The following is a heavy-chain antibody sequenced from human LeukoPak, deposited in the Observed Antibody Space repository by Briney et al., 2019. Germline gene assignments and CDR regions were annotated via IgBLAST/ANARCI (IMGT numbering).Heavy chain of an antibody. CDR1: GFTFSSYW. D-gene: IGHD6-19*01. CDR3: AKDATRTSGWYYFDY. Sequence: GGSLRLSCAASGFTFSSYWIHWVRQAPGEGLLWVSRINSDGSNHIYADSVKGRFTISRDNSKNTLSLQMNSLRAEDTAVYYCAKDATRTSGWYYFDYWGQGTLVTVSS. J-gene: IGHJ4*02. V-gene: IGHV3-74*01. CDR2: INSDGSNH.